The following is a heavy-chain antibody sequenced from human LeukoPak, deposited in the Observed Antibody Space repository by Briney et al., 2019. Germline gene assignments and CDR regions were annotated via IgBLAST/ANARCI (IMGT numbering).Heavy chain of an antibody. J-gene: IGHJ1*01. CDR3: AKDLYRGSSFSAEYFQH. D-gene: IGHD6-13*01. CDR1: GITLSNYG. V-gene: IGHV3-23*01. CDR2: LSGSAGGS. Sequence: GGSLRLSCGVSGITLSNYGMTWVRQAPGKGLEWVAGLSGSAGGSNYADSVKGRFTISRDNSKNTLFLQMDRLRAEDTAVYFCAKDLYRGSSFSAEYFQHWGQGTLVTVSS.